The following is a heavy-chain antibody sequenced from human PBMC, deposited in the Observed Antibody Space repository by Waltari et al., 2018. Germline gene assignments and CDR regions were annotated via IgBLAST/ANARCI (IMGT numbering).Heavy chain of an antibody. CDR3: AKRETLGDI. D-gene: IGHD3-16*01. J-gene: IGHJ3*02. CDR2: IYSGGST. CDR1: GFTFSSYA. V-gene: IGHV3-23*03. Sequence: EVQLLESGGGLVQPGGSLRLSCAASGFTFSSYAMSWVRQAPGKGLEWVSVIYSGGSTYYADSVKGRFTISRDNSKNTLYLQMNSLRAEDTAVYYCAKRETLGDIWGQGTMVTVSS.